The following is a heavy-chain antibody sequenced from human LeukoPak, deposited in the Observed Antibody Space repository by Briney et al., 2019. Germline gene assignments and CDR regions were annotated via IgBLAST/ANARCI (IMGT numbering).Heavy chain of an antibody. Sequence: PSETLSLTCTVSGGSISSGGYYWSRIRQHPGKGLEWIGYIYYSGSTYYNPSLKSRVTISVDTSKNQFSLKLSSVTAADTAVYYCARVGAGIVGAFDYWGQGTLVTVSS. D-gene: IGHD1-26*01. CDR1: GGSISSGGYY. V-gene: IGHV4-31*03. J-gene: IGHJ4*02. CDR3: ARVGAGIVGAFDY. CDR2: IYYSGST.